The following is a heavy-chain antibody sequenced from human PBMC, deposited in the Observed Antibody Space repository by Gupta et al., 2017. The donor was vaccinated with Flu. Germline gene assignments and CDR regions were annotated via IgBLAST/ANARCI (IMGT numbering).Heavy chain of an antibody. J-gene: IGHJ6*02. CDR2: ISYDGSNK. V-gene: IGHV3-30*18. D-gene: IGHD6-6*01. CDR3: AKEGGYSSSSWGWDYYYYGMDV. Sequence: WVAVISYDGSNKYYADSVKGRFTISRDNSKNTLYLQMNSLRAEDTAVYYCAKEGGYSSSSWGWDYYYYGMDVWGQGTTVTVSS.